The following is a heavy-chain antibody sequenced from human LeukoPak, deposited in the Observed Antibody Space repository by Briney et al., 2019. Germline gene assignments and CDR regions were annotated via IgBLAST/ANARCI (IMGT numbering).Heavy chain of an antibody. CDR2: ISAYNGNT. Sequence: GASVKVSCKASGYTFTSYGISWVRQAPGQGLEWMRWISAYNGNTNYAQKLQGRVTMTTDTSTSTAYMELRSLRSDDTAVYYCARDPHLAPTGLFDYWGQGTLVTVSS. CDR3: ARDPHLAPTGLFDY. V-gene: IGHV1-18*01. CDR1: GYTFTSYG. D-gene: IGHD1-14*01. J-gene: IGHJ4*02.